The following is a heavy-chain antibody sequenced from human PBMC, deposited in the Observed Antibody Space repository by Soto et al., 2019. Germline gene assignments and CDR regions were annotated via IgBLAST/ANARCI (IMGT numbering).Heavy chain of an antibody. CDR1: GFTFSSYA. D-gene: IGHD3-10*01. CDR3: AKGSWVRDPTIYYYYYGMDV. J-gene: IGHJ6*02. CDR2: ISGSSGST. V-gene: IGHV3-23*01. Sequence: VQLLESGGGLVQPGGSLRLSCAASGFTFSSYAMSWVRQAPGKGLEWVSAISGSSGSTYYADSVKGRFTISRDNSKNTLYLQMNSLRAEDTAVYYCAKGSWVRDPTIYYYYYGMDVWGQGTTVTVSS.